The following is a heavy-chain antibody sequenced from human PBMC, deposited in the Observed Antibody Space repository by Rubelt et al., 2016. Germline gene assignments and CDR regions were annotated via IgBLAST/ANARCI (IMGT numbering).Heavy chain of an antibody. CDR3: ARVIWGLTRGMDV. V-gene: IGHV3-30*03. CDR1: GFTFTSYG. D-gene: IGHD7-27*01. Sequence: QVQVVASGGGVVPPGGSLTLSCSASGFTFTSYGTHWVRQAPGKGLEWEAVVSYDGGRKRYADSVKGRFTVSRDNSKNTVYLQMNKLCPEETAVYYCARVIWGLTRGMDVRGQGTTVTVAS. J-gene: IGHJ6*02. CDR2: VSYDGGRK.